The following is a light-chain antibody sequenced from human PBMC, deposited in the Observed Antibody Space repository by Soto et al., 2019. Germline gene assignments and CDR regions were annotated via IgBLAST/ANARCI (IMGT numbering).Light chain of an antibody. J-gene: IGLJ3*02. CDR3: CSYAGSYAWV. V-gene: IGLV2-11*01. CDR2: DVA. Sequence: QSALTQPRSVSGSPGQPVTISCTGTSSYVGNYNYVSWYQQHPGKPPKLIIYDVAKRPSGVPDRFSGSKSGNTVSLTISGLQTEDEADYHCCSYAGSYAWVFGGGTKLTVL. CDR1: SSYVGNYNY.